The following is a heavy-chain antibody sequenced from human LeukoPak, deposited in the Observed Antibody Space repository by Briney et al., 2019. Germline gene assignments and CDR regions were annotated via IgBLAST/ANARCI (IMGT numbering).Heavy chain of an antibody. J-gene: IGHJ6*02. V-gene: IGHV3-15*01. D-gene: IGHD2-2*01. CDR3: TTAFCGTSCSTINYYGMDV. CDR2: IRSKTDRGTT. Sequence: GGSLRLSCAASGFTFSSYAMSWVRQAPGKGLEWVGRIRSKTDRGTTEYAAPVKGRFTISRDDSKNTLYLQMNSLKTEDTAVYYCTTAFCGTSCSTINYYGMDVWGQGTTVTVSS. CDR1: GFTFSSYA.